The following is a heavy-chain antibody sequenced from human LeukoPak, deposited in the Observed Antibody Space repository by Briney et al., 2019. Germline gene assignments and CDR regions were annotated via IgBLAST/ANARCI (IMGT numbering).Heavy chain of an antibody. Sequence: PGGSLRLSCAASGFTFSTYSMNWVRQAPGKGLEWVSFISSSSEYIYYADSVKGRFIISRDNAKNSLFLQMNSLRAEDTAVYYCARVLRYCSGGNCYSGGLGYMDVWGKGTTVTISS. J-gene: IGHJ6*03. V-gene: IGHV3-21*04. CDR3: ARVLRYCSGGNCYSGGLGYMDV. D-gene: IGHD2-15*01. CDR2: ISSSSEYI. CDR1: GFTFSTYS.